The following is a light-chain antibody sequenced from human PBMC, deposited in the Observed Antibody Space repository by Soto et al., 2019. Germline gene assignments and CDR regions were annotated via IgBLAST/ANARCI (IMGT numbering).Light chain of an antibody. V-gene: IGKV1-5*01. J-gene: IGKJ1*01. CDR2: DVS. CDR1: QSITSW. Sequence: DIQMTQSPSTLSASVGDRVTITCRASQSITSWLAWYQQKPGKAPKLLIYDVSSLESGVPSRFSGSETGTEFALTISFLQPADFATYYCQPYDTYCPFGQATKFDIK. CDR3: QPYDTYCP.